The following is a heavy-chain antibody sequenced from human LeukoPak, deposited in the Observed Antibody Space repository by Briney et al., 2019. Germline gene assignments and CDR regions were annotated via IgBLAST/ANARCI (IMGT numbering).Heavy chain of an antibody. J-gene: IGHJ4*02. CDR3: AREMRWLQYEGYFDY. CDR1: GFSFRNYE. CDR2: ISSSSSYI. Sequence: PGGSLRLSCAASGFSFRNYEMTWVRQAPGKGLEWVSSISSSSSYIYYADSVKGRFTISRDNAKNSLYLQMNSLRAEDTAVYYCAREMRWLQYEGYFDYWGQGTLVTVSS. V-gene: IGHV3-21*01. D-gene: IGHD5-24*01.